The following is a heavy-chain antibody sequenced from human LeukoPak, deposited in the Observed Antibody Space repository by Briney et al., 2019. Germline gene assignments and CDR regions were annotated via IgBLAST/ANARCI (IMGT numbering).Heavy chain of an antibody. J-gene: IGHJ4*02. V-gene: IGHV4-34*01. CDR1: GGSFSGYY. CDR2: IYHSGST. CDR3: ARSSATWRYYFDY. Sequence: SETLSLTCAVYGGSFSGYYWSWIRQPPGKGLEWIGYIYHSGSTYYNPSLKSRVTISVDRSKNQFSLKLSSVTAADTAVYYCARSSATWRYYFDYWGQGTLVTVSS. D-gene: IGHD2-2*01.